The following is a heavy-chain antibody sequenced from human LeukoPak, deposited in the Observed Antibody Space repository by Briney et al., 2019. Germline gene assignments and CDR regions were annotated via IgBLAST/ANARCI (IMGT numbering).Heavy chain of an antibody. Sequence: GGSLRLSCAAPGFTFSSYGMHWVRQAPGKGLEWVAFIQYAGTNKYYADSVKGRFTISRDNSKNTLYLQMNSLRPEDTAVYYCAKDLDSSGSDFQHWGQGTLVTVSS. CDR2: IQYAGTNK. CDR3: AKDLDSSGSDFQH. V-gene: IGHV3-30*02. J-gene: IGHJ1*01. CDR1: GFTFSSYG. D-gene: IGHD6-19*01.